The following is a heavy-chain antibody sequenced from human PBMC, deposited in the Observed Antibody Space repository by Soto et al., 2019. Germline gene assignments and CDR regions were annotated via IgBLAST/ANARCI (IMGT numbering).Heavy chain of an antibody. CDR2: ISSNGGRT. J-gene: IGHJ6*02. D-gene: IGHD1-1*01. V-gene: IGHV3-23*01. Sequence: EVQLLESGGGLVQPGESLRLSCAASGFTFGKYFMNWVRQAPGKGLEWVSDISSNGGRTHYADSVRGRFTISRDNSRNTLYLQMSSRRAEDTALYYCEKDLHWYGMDVWGHGTTVTVSS. CDR3: EKDLHWYGMDV. CDR1: GFTFGKYF.